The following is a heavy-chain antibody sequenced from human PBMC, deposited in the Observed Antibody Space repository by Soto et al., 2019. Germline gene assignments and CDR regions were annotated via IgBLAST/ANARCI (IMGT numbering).Heavy chain of an antibody. J-gene: IGHJ4*02. CDR1: GGSISSGDYY. D-gene: IGHD4-17*01. CDR2: IYYSGST. CDR3: ARTVTTPHVPDY. V-gene: IGHV4-30-4*01. Sequence: PSETLSLTCTVSGGSISSGDYYWSWIRQPPGKGLEWIGYIYYSGSTYYNPSLKSRVTISVDTSKNQFSLKLSSVTAADTAVYYCARTVTTPHVPDYWGQGTLVTVSS.